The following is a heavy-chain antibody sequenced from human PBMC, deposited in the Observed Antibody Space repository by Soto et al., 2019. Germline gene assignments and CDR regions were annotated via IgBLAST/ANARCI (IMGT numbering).Heavy chain of an antibody. D-gene: IGHD2-15*01. CDR2: MNPNSGNT. Sequence: QVQLVQSGAEAKKPGASVKVSCKASGYTFTSYDINWVRQATGQGLEWMGWMNPNSGNTGYAQKFQGRVTMTRNTSISTAYMELSSLRSEDTAVYYCATLGYCSGGSCSGDDYWGQGTLVTVSS. V-gene: IGHV1-8*01. J-gene: IGHJ4*02. CDR1: GYTFTSYD. CDR3: ATLGYCSGGSCSGDDY.